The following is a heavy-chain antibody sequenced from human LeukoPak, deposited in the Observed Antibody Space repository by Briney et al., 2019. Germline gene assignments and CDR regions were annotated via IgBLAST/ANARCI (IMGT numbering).Heavy chain of an antibody. CDR1: GFTFSIYW. V-gene: IGHV3-74*01. J-gene: IGHJ6*02. D-gene: IGHD6-6*01. Sequence: PGGSLRLSCAASGFTFSIYWMHWVRQGPGKGLVWVSRINSDGSGTTYADSVKGRFTISRDNAKNSLFLQMNTLRAEDTAVYYCARDPYSSTWSYGMDVWGQGTTVTVSS. CDR2: INSDGSGT. CDR3: ARDPYSSTWSYGMDV.